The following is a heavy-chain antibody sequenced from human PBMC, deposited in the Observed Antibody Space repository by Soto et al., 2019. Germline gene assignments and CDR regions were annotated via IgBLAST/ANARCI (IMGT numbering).Heavy chain of an antibody. V-gene: IGHV3-30*18. CDR1: GFTFSRSG. CDR3: ANDRIRYFEN. J-gene: IGHJ4*02. Sequence: QVRLVESGGGVVQPGRSLRLSCAASGFTFSRSGMHWVRQAPGKGLEWVAGLAYDGSNKSYGDPVKGRFTISRDNSKNTLYVEMNNLRPEDTAVYYCANDRIRYFENWGQGTLVTVSS. D-gene: IGHD3-9*01. CDR2: LAYDGSNK.